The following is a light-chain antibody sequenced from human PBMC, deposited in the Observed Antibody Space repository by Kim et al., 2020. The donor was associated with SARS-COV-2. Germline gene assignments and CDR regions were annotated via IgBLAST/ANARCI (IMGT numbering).Light chain of an antibody. V-gene: IGLV2-14*01. CDR3: SSYIRGSTNYV. CDR2: EVG. J-gene: IGLJ1*01. CDR1: SSDVGGDKY. Sequence: QSITISCTGTSSDVGGDKYVSGYQHHPGKAPKLVIYEVGNRPSGVSIRFSGSKSGNTASLTISGLQAEDEADYYCSSYIRGSTNYVFGTGTKVTVL.